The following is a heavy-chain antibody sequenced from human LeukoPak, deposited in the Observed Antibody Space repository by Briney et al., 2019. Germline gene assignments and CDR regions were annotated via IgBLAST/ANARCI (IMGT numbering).Heavy chain of an antibody. CDR2: INHSGST. CDR3: ARDYYYGTLGFDP. CDR1: GGSFSGYY. D-gene: IGHD3-10*01. J-gene: IGHJ5*02. Sequence: SETLSLTCAVYGGSFSGYYWSWIRQPPGKGLEWIGEINHSGSTNYNPSLKSRVTISVDTSKNQFSLKLSSVTAADTAVYYCARDYYYGTLGFDPWGQGTLVTVSS. V-gene: IGHV4-34*01.